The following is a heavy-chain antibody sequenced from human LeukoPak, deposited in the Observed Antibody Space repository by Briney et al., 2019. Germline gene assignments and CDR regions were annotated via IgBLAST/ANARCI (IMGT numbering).Heavy chain of an antibody. CDR3: ARELVGYCSSPSCNNWSAP. CDR2: INSDGSST. V-gene: IGHV3-74*01. CDR1: GFTFSSYW. Sequence: GGSLRLSCAASGFTFSSYWMHWVRQAPGKGLVWVSRINSDGSSTRNADSVKGRFTISRDNAKNTLYLQMNSLRAEDTAVYYCARELVGYCSSPSCNNWSAPGGQGTRVTFSS. J-gene: IGHJ5*02. D-gene: IGHD2-2*01.